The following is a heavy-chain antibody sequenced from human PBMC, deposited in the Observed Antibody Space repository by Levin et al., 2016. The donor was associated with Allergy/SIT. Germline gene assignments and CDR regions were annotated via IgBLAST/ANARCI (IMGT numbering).Heavy chain of an antibody. D-gene: IGHD2-2*01. CDR2: ISWNSGSI. CDR1: GFTFDDYA. CDR3: ARGWGYCSSTSCPTPYYYYYGMDV. J-gene: IGHJ6*02. Sequence: SLKISCAASGFTFDDYAMHWVRQAPGKGLEWVSGISWNSGSIGYADSVKGRFTISRDNAKNSLYLQMNSLRAEDTALYYCARGWGYCSSTSCPTPYYYYYGMDVWGQGTTVTVSS. V-gene: IGHV3-9*01.